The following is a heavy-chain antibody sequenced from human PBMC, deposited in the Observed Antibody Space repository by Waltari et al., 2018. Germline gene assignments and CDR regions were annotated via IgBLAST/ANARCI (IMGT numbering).Heavy chain of an antibody. D-gene: IGHD5-12*01. Sequence: EVQLVQSGAEVKKPGATVKISCKVSGYTFTDYYMHWVQQAPGQGLDWLGLVDPEEGETIYSEKFQGRVNITADTSTDTAYMELSSVRSEDTAVYYCATGLLLHGYSGYDSDYWGQGTLVTVSS. J-gene: IGHJ4*02. CDR1: GYTFTDYY. CDR3: ATGLLLHGYSGYDSDY. CDR2: VDPEEGET. V-gene: IGHV1-69-2*01.